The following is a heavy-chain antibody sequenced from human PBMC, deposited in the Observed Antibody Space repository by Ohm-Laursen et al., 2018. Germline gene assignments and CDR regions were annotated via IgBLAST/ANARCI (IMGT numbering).Heavy chain of an antibody. V-gene: IGHV5-51*01. CDR1: GYSFTSYW. Sequence: ESLKISCKGSGYSFTSYWIGWVRQMPGKGLEWMGIIYPGDSDTRYSPSFQGQVTISADKSISTAYLQWSSLKASDTAMYYCARGYCSSTSCYPENYYYGMDVWGQGTTVTVSS. D-gene: IGHD2-2*01. J-gene: IGHJ6*02. CDR2: IYPGDSDT. CDR3: ARGYCSSTSCYPENYYYGMDV.